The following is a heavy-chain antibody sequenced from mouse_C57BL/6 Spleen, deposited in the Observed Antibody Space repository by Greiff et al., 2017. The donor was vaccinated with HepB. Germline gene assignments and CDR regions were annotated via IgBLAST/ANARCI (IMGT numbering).Heavy chain of an antibody. Sequence: EVQLQQSGPELVKPGASVKISCKASGYSFTGYYMNWVKQSPEKSLEWIGEINPSTGGTTYNQKFKAKATLTVDKSSSTAYMQLKSLTSEDSAVYYCARSATVRDYAMDYWGQGTSVTGSS. J-gene: IGHJ4*01. D-gene: IGHD1-1*01. CDR1: GYSFTGYY. CDR2: INPSTGGT. V-gene: IGHV1-42*01. CDR3: ARSATVRDYAMDY.